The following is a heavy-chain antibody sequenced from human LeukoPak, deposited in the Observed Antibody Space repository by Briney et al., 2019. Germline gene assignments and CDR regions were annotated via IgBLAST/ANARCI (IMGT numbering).Heavy chain of an antibody. V-gene: IGHV4-4*07. D-gene: IGHD3-10*01. CDR2: IYTSGST. J-gene: IGHJ4*02. Sequence: SETLSLTCTVSGGSISSYYWSWIRQPAGKGLEWIGRIYTSGSTNYNPSLKSRVTMSVDTSKNQFSLKLSSVTAADTAVYYCARGGRSSSGYYFDYWGQGTLVTVSS. CDR3: ARGGRSSSGYYFDY. CDR1: GGSISSYY.